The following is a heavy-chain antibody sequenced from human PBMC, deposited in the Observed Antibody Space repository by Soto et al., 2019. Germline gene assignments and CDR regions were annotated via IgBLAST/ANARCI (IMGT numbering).Heavy chain of an antibody. CDR3: ARGIGIDGTTEPGDEF. V-gene: IGHV1-18*04. J-gene: IGHJ4*02. CDR1: GYTFSNYA. Sequence: ASVKVSCKASGYTFSNYAVTWVRQARGQGLKWVGWISAYSGDAYYAPKFQGRVTMTTQTSTNTAYLELKSLRSDDTAVYYCARGIGIDGTTEPGDEFWGPGTMVTVSS. D-gene: IGHD1-7*01. CDR2: ISAYSGDA.